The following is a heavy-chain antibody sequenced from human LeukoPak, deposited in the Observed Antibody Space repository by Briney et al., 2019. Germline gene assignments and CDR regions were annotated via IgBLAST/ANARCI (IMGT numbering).Heavy chain of an antibody. V-gene: IGHV5-51*01. J-gene: IGHJ4*02. D-gene: IGHD1-26*01. Sequence: GESLKISCKGFGYSFTNYWIGWVRQMPGKGLEWMGIIYPADSDTRYSPSFQGQVTISADKSTSTAYLQWSILKASDSAMYYCARPSSGSRDYWGQGTLVTVSS. CDR2: IYPADSDT. CDR3: ARPSSGSRDY. CDR1: GYSFTNYW.